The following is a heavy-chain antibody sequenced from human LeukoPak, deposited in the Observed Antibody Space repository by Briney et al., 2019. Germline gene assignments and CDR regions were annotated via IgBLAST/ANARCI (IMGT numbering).Heavy chain of an antibody. D-gene: IGHD3-16*01. CDR2: INQDGGEK. Sequence: GGSLRLSCTASGFTFSSNWMSWVRQAPGKGLEWVANINQDGGEKYYVDSVKGRFTISRDNAKNSLYLQMNSLRAEDAAVYYCARNYDWGQGTLVTVSS. J-gene: IGHJ4*02. V-gene: IGHV3-7*04. CDR1: GFTFSSNW. CDR3: ARNYD.